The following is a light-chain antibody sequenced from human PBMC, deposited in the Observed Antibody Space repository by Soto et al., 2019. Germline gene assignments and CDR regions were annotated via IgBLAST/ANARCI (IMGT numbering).Light chain of an antibody. CDR2: DVS. J-gene: IGLJ1*01. Sequence: QSLLTQPRSVSGSPGQSVTISCTGTSSDVGTYDFVSWYQQHPGKAPRLMIFDVSERPSGVPDRFSGSKSGNTASLTISGLQAEDEAAYYCCLYAVTFYVFGTGTKVTVL. V-gene: IGLV2-11*01. CDR3: CLYAVTFYV. CDR1: SSDVGTYDF.